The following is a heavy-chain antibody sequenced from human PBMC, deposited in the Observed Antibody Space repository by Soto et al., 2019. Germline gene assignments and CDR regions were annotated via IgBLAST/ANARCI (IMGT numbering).Heavy chain of an antibody. D-gene: IGHD6-25*01. CDR3: AKDREIWTGYSSVYGWFDP. Sequence: PGGSLRLSCAASGVTFSSYSMNWVRQAPGKGLEWVSCITSSSSTIYYADSVKGRFTISRDNSKNTLYLQMNSLRAEDTAVYYCAKDREIWTGYSSVYGWFDPWGQGTLVTVSS. CDR2: ITSSSSTI. CDR1: GVTFSSYS. V-gene: IGHV3-48*01. J-gene: IGHJ5*02.